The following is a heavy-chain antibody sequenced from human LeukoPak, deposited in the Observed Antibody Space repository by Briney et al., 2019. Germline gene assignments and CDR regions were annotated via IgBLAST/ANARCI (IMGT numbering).Heavy chain of an antibody. V-gene: IGHV3-74*01. CDR2: INSDGSST. J-gene: IGHJ4*02. CDR3: ARGSGAYGDFDY. CDR1: GFSVSGNW. D-gene: IGHD6-19*01. Sequence: GGSLRLSCAASGFSVSGNWMHWVRQAPGKGLVWVSRINSDGSSTNHADSVRGRFTISRDNAKNTVYLQVNSLRVEDTAVYYCARGSGAYGDFDYWGQGTLVTVSS.